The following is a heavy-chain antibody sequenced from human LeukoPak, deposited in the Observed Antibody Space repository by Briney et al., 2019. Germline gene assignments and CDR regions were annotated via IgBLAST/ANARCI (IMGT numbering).Heavy chain of an antibody. Sequence: GASVKVSCKASGYTFTSYYMHWVRQAPGQGLEWMGIINPSGGSTSYAQKFQGRVTMPRDTSTSTVYMELSSLRSEDTAVYYCARDGPVRGVIAGNRNWFDPWGQGTLVTVSS. CDR3: ARDGPVRGVIAGNRNWFDP. CDR2: INPSGGST. CDR1: GYTFTSYY. J-gene: IGHJ5*02. V-gene: IGHV1-46*01. D-gene: IGHD3-10*01.